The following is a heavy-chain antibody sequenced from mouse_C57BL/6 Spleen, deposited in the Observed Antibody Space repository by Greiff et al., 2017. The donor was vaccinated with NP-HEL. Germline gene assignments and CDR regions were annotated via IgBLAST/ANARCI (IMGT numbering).Heavy chain of an antibody. V-gene: IGHV1-64*01. J-gene: IGHJ1*03. CDR1: GYTFTSYW. D-gene: IGHD2-1*01. CDR2: IHPNSGST. Sequence: VQLQQPGAELVKPGASVKLSCKASGYTFTSYWMHWVKQRPGQGLEWIGMIHPNSGSTNYNEKFKSKATLTVDKSSSTAYMQLSSLTSEDSAVYYCARSDYGNWDWYFDVGGTGTTVTVSS. CDR3: ARSDYGNWDWYFDV.